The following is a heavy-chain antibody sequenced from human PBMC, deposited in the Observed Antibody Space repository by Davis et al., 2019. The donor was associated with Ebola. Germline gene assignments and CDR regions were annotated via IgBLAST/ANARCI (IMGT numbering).Heavy chain of an antibody. V-gene: IGHV3-7*01. J-gene: IGHJ4*02. D-gene: IGHD3-10*01. CDR3: ARGRLVQGVTDYFDY. Sequence: GESLKISCAASGFTFSSYWMSWVRQAPGKGLEWVANIKQDGSEKYYVDSVKGRFTISRDNAKNSLYLQMNSLRAEDTAVYYCARGRLVQGVTDYFDYWGQGTLVTVSS. CDR1: GFTFSSYW. CDR2: IKQDGSEK.